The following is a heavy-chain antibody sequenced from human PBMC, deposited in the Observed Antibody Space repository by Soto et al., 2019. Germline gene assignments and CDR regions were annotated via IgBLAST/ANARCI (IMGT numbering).Heavy chain of an antibody. CDR3: AKRSPYSSGWYSPIFDY. CDR2: ISESGGST. J-gene: IGHJ4*02. D-gene: IGHD6-13*01. Sequence: GGSLRLSCAASGFSFSDYAMSWVRQAPGKGLEWVSVISESGGSTHYADSVRGRFTASRDNSKNSLSVRMNSLRDEDTAVYFCAKRSPYSSGWYSPIFDYWGQGALVTVSS. CDR1: GFSFSDYA. V-gene: IGHV3-23*01.